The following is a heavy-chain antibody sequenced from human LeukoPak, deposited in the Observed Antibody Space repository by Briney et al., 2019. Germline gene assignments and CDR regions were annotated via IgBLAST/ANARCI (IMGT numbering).Heavy chain of an antibody. J-gene: IGHJ4*02. Sequence: PGGSLRLSCAASGFTFDDYAMHWVRQAPGKGLEWVSGISWNSGSIGYADSVKGRFTISRDNAKNSLYLQMNNVRAEDTAVYYCAKDGAWLRFDDWGQGTLVTVSS. D-gene: IGHD5-12*01. CDR2: ISWNSGSI. V-gene: IGHV3-9*01. CDR3: AKDGAWLRFDD. CDR1: GFTFDDYA.